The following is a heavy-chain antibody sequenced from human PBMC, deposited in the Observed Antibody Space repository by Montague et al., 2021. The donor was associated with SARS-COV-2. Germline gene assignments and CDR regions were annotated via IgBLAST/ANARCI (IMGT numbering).Heavy chain of an antibody. CDR1: GDSVANNRAS. CDR2: TYYGSKWYN. V-gene: IGHV6-1*01. Sequence: CAISGDSVANNRASWDWVRQSPSRGLEWVGRTYYGSKWYNDYAVSLRGRVTINPDTSKNQFSLQLNSVTPDDTAIYYCTSGREGNYNVMDVWGQGTTVTVSS. D-gene: IGHD1-1*01. J-gene: IGHJ6*02. CDR3: TSGREGNYNVMDV.